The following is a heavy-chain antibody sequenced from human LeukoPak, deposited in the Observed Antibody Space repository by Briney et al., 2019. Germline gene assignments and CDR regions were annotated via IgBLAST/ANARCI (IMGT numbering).Heavy chain of an antibody. CDR1: GFTFSSYE. CDR2: ISSSGSTI. J-gene: IGHJ5*02. CDR3: GSYGDYDFGNWFDP. Sequence: GGPLRLSCAASGFTFSSYEMNWVRQAPGKGLEWVSYISSSGSTIYYADSVKGRYTISRDNAKNSLYLQMNSLRAEDTAVYYCGSYGDYDFGNWFDPWGQGTLVTVSS. D-gene: IGHD4-17*01. V-gene: IGHV3-48*03.